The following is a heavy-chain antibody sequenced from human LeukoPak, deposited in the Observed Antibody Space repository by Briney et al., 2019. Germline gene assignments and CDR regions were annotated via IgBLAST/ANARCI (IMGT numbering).Heavy chain of an antibody. V-gene: IGHV3-23*01. J-gene: IGHJ5*02. Sequence: PGGSLRLSCAASGFTFSSYAMSWVRQAPGKGLEWVSAISGSGGSTYYADSVKGRFTISRDNSKNTLYLQMNSLRAEDTAVYYCAKLSTPYGDYGNWFDPWGQGTLVTVSS. CDR3: AKLSTPYGDYGNWFDP. D-gene: IGHD4-17*01. CDR1: GFTFSSYA. CDR2: ISGSGGST.